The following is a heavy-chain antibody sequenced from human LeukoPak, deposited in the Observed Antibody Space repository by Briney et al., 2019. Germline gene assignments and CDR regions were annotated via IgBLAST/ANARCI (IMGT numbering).Heavy chain of an antibody. J-gene: IGHJ4*02. Sequence: GASVKVSCKASGYTFTGYYMHWVRQAPGQGREWMGWINPNSGGTNYTQKFQGRVTMTRDTSISTAYMELSRLRSDDTAVYYCARVGIAAREFDYWGQGTLVTVSS. CDR2: INPNSGGT. V-gene: IGHV1-2*02. D-gene: IGHD6-6*01. CDR3: ARVGIAAREFDY. CDR1: GYTFTGYY.